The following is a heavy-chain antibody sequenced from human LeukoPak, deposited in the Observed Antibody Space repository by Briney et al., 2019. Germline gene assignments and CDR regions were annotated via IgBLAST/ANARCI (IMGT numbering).Heavy chain of an antibody. D-gene: IGHD1-26*01. J-gene: IGHJ4*02. Sequence: AGGSLRLSCAASGFTFSSYWMIWVRQAPGEGLEWVANIQQDGSEKYYVASVKGRFTISRDNAKNSLYLQMNSLRAEDTAVYYCARNPPRYFNWGQGTLVTVSS. CDR1: GFTFSSYW. V-gene: IGHV3-7*05. CDR3: ARNPPRYFN. CDR2: IQQDGSEK.